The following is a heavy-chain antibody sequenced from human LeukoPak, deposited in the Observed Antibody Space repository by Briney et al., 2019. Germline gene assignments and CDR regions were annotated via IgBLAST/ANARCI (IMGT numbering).Heavy chain of an antibody. V-gene: IGHV3-21*01. J-gene: IGHJ5*02. CDR2: ISSSSSYI. Sequence: GGSLRLSCAASGFTFSSYSMNWVRQAPGKGLEWVSSISSSSSYIYYADSVKGRFTISRDNAKNSLYLQMNSLRAEGTAVYYCARVATVTTNWFDPWGQGTLVTVSS. CDR3: ARVATVTTNWFDP. D-gene: IGHD4-17*01. CDR1: GFTFSSYS.